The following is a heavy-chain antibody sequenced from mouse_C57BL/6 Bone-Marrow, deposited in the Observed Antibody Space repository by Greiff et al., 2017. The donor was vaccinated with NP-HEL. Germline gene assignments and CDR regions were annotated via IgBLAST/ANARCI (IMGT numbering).Heavy chain of an antibody. CDR1: GFTFSSYA. J-gene: IGHJ4*01. CDR3: ARDRYYYGSSYAMDY. CDR2: ISDGGSYT. V-gene: IGHV5-4*01. D-gene: IGHD1-1*01. Sequence: EVKVEESGGGLVKPGGSLKLSCAASGFTFSSYAMSWVRQTPEKRLEWVATISDGGSYTYYPDNVKGRFTISRDNAKNNLYLQMSHLKSEDTAMYYGARDRYYYGSSYAMDYWGQGTSVTVSS.